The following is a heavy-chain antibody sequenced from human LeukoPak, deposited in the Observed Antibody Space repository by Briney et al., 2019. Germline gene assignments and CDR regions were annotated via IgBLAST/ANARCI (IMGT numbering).Heavy chain of an antibody. CDR2: IYSGGST. D-gene: IGHD4-11*01. Sequence: GGSLRLSCEASGFTVSSNYMSWVRQAPGKGLEWVSVIYSGGSTYYADSVKGRFTISRDNSKNTLYLQMNSLRAEDTAVYYCARLATYRDAFDIWGQGTMVTVSS. V-gene: IGHV3-53*01. J-gene: IGHJ3*02. CDR3: ARLATYRDAFDI. CDR1: GFTVSSNY.